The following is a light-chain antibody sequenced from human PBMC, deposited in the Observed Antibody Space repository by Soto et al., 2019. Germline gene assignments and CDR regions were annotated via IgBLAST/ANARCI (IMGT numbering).Light chain of an antibody. CDR2: DAS. Sequence: EIVLTQSPATLSFSPGERATLSCRASQSVSRNLAWYQQKPGQAPRLLIYDASNAATGIPARFSGSGSGTDFTLTISSLEAEDFAVYYCQQRSNWMYTFGQGTKLEIK. CDR1: QSVSRN. J-gene: IGKJ2*01. CDR3: QQRSNWMYT. V-gene: IGKV3-11*01.